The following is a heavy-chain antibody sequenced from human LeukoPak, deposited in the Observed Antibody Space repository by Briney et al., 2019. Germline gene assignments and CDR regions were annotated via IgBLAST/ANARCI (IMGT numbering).Heavy chain of an antibody. V-gene: IGHV1-69*06. Sequence: ASVKVSCKASGGTFSSYAISWVRQAPGQGLEWMGGIISIFGTANYAQKFQGRVTITADKSTSTAYMELSSLRSEDTAVYYCARAPGRIVVVTADYYYMDVWGKGTTVTVSS. J-gene: IGHJ6*03. CDR1: GGTFSSYA. CDR3: ARAPGRIVVVTADYYYMDV. D-gene: IGHD2-21*02. CDR2: IISIFGTA.